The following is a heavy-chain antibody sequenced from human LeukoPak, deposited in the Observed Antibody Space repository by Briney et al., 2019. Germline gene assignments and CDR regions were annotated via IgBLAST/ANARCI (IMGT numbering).Heavy chain of an antibody. D-gene: IGHD3-3*01. V-gene: IGHV4-59*01. J-gene: IGHJ4*02. CDR1: GGSISSYH. CDR2: VYYSGNT. Sequence: PSETLSLTCTVSGGSISSYHWSWMRQPPGKGLEWIGYVYYSGNTNYNPSLKSRVTISLDTSKNQFSLKLSSVTAADTAVYYCAGIVPYEFGYIDHWGQGTLVTVSS. CDR3: AGIVPYEFGYIDH.